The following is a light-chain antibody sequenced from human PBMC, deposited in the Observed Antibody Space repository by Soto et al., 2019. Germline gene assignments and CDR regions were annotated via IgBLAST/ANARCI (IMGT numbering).Light chain of an antibody. CDR2: GNT. V-gene: IGLV1-40*01. Sequence: QSVLTQPPSVSGAPGQRVTMSCTGSRSNIGAGYGVHWYQQLPGTAPKLLIYGNTNRPSGVPDRFSGSKSGTSASLAITGLQAEDEADYYCQSYDSSLSGPWVFGGGTKV. J-gene: IGLJ3*02. CDR1: RSNIGAGYG. CDR3: QSYDSSLSGPWV.